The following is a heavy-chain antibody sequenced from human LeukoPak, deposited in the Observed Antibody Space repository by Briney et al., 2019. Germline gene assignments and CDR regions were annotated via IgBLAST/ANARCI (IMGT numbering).Heavy chain of an antibody. D-gene: IGHD3-22*01. CDR1: GITLSNYG. Sequence: GGSLRLSCAVSGITLSNYGMSWVRQAPGKGLEWVAGISDSGGSTNYADSVKGRFTISRDNPKNTLYLQMNSLRAEDTTVYFCAKRGVVIRVILVGLHKEAYYFDSWGQGALVTVSS. CDR2: ISDSGGST. V-gene: IGHV3-23*01. CDR3: AKRGVVIRVILVGLHKEAYYFDS. J-gene: IGHJ4*02.